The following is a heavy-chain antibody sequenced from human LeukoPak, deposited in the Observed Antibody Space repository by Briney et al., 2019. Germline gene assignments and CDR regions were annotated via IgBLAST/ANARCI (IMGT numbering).Heavy chain of an antibody. CDR3: AKAIVGATLSPGDFDY. Sequence: GGSLRLSCAASGFTFSSYAMHWVRQAPGKGLEWVAVISYDGSNKYYADSVKGRFTISRDNSKNTLYLQMNSLRAEDTAVYYCAKAIVGATLSPGDFDYWGQGTLVTVSS. J-gene: IGHJ4*02. CDR2: ISYDGSNK. CDR1: GFTFSSYA. D-gene: IGHD1-26*01. V-gene: IGHV3-30-3*01.